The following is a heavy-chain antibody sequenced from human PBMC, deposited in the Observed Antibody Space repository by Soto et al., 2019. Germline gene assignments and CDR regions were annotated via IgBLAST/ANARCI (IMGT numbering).Heavy chain of an antibody. CDR2: ISSGAGT. J-gene: IGHJ6*02. CDR1: GFNFSSYA. V-gene: IGHV3-23*01. Sequence: PGGSLRLSCAASGFNFSSYAMSWVRQVPGKGLEWVSAISSGAGTYYVDSVKGRFTISRDNSKNSLYLQMNSLRDEDTAVYYCNGAYYDILTGFPYYYGMDVWGQGTTVTVSS. CDR3: NGAYYDILTGFPYYYGMDV. D-gene: IGHD3-9*01.